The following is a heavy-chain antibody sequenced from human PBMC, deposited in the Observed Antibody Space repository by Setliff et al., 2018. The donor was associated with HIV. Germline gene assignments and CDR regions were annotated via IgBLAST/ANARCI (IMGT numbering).Heavy chain of an antibody. Sequence: LSLTCTVSGGSISSSSYYWGWIRQPPGKGLEWIGSVYYSGTPYYNPSLRSRVSISVDTSKNQFSLKLSSVTAADTAVYYCAGLTGTDFDYWGQGTLVTVSS. CDR3: AGLTGTDFDY. CDR1: GGSISSSSYY. J-gene: IGHJ4*02. CDR2: VYYSGTP. V-gene: IGHV4-39*07. D-gene: IGHD1-20*01.